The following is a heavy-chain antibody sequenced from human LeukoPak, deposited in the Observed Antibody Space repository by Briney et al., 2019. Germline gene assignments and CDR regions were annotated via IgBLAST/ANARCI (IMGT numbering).Heavy chain of an antibody. CDR1: GFTVSSNY. CDR2: IYSGGST. D-gene: IGHD4-23*01. CDR3: ARPPAAADYGGNKGYYGVDV. Sequence: GGSLRLSCAASGFTVSSNYMSWVRQAPGKGLEWVSVIYSGGSTYYADSVKGRFTISRDNSKNTLYLQMNSLRAEDTAVYYCARPPAAADYGGNKGYYGVDVWGQGTTVTVSS. J-gene: IGHJ6*02. V-gene: IGHV3-53*01.